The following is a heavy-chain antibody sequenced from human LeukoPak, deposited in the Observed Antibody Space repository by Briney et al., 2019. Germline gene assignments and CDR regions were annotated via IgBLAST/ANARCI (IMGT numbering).Heavy chain of an antibody. CDR2: IIPIFGTA. J-gene: IGHJ4*02. CDR3: ARDTYYYDSSDDY. Sequence: SVKVSCKASGGTFSSYAISWVRQAPGQGLEWMGRIIPIFGTANYAQKFRGRVTITTDESTSTAYMELSSLRSEDTAVYYCARDTYYYDSSDDYWGQGTLVTVSS. D-gene: IGHD3-22*01. V-gene: IGHV1-69*05. CDR1: GGTFSSYA.